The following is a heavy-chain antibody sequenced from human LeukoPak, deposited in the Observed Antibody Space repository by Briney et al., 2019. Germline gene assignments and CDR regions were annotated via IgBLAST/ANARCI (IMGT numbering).Heavy chain of an antibody. V-gene: IGHV3-73*01. CDR2: IDRPAKSYAT. CDR3: TRDRGTYNWLDP. Sequence: PGGSLRLSCAAPGFTLSDPAIHWVRQASGKGLEWVGLIDRPAKSYATAYGASVGGRFTISRDDSKNTAYLQMDSLKTEDTALYYCTRDRGTYNWLDPWGQGTLVTVSS. J-gene: IGHJ5*02. D-gene: IGHD1-26*01. CDR1: GFTLSDPA.